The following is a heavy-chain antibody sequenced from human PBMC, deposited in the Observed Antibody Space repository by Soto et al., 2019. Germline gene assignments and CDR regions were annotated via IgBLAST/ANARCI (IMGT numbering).Heavy chain of an antibody. CDR1: GFTFGNYG. Sequence: QVQLVESGGGVVQPGTSLRLSCAASGFTFGNYGMHWVRQPPGKGLEWMSSILYDGSDKYYADSVKGRFTISRDDSKNTVYLQMDSLRSDETAVYYCAKWGEVSHNPGGNYYYGMDVWGQGTTVTVSS. D-gene: IGHD3-16*01. CDR3: AKWGEVSHNPGGNYYYGMDV. J-gene: IGHJ6*02. CDR2: ILYDGSDK. V-gene: IGHV3-30*18.